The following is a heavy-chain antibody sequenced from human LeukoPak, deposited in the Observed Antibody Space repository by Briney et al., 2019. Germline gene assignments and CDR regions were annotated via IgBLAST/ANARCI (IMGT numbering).Heavy chain of an antibody. D-gene: IGHD4/OR15-4a*01. CDR3: ARRNGANFDY. Sequence: PGGSLRLSCAASGFTFSTYTLHWVRQAPGKGLENVSAITGDGLTTFYANSVKGRFTISRDNSKNTLYLQMGSLRPEDMAVYYCARRNGANFDYWGQGTLVTVSS. V-gene: IGHV3-64*01. CDR2: ITGDGLTT. J-gene: IGHJ4*02. CDR1: GFTFSTYT.